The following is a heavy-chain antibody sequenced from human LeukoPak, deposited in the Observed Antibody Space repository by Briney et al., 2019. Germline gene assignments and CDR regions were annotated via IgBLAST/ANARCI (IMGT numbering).Heavy chain of an antibody. CDR1: GFTFSSYA. Sequence: GGSLGLSCAASGFTFSSYAMSWVRQAPGKGLEWVSAISGSGGSTYYADSVKGRFTISRDNSKNTLYLQMNSLRAEDSAVYYCAIVGLPYYFDYWGQGTLVTISS. CDR3: AIVGLPYYFDY. V-gene: IGHV3-23*01. D-gene: IGHD2-21*02. CDR2: ISGSGGST. J-gene: IGHJ4*02.